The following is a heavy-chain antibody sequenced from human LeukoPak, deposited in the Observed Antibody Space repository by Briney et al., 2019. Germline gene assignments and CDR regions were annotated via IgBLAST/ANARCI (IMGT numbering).Heavy chain of an antibody. CDR1: GYTFTGYH. V-gene: IGHV1-2*02. J-gene: IGHJ4*02. D-gene: IGHD3-10*01. Sequence: ASVKVSCKASGYTFTGYHMHWVRQAPGQGLEWMGWINPNSGGTNYAQKFQGRVTMTRDTSISTAYMELSRLRSDDTAVYYCARGPLGRYGSGSYYNYWGQGTLVTVSS. CDR2: INPNSGGT. CDR3: ARGPLGRYGSGSYYNY.